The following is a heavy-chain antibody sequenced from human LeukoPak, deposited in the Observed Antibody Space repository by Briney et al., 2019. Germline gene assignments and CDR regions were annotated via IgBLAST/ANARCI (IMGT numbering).Heavy chain of an antibody. Sequence: TGGSLRLSCAATGFTFFDYYMSWIRQDPGMGLQWFSYIRSSSSYTNYADSVKGRFTISRDNAKNSLYLQMNSLRAEDTAVYYCARGYYDNSGYYFPFDYWGQGTLVTVSS. CDR3: ARGYYDNSGYYFPFDY. D-gene: IGHD3-22*01. CDR2: IRSSSSYT. CDR1: GFTFFDYY. V-gene: IGHV3-11*06. J-gene: IGHJ4*02.